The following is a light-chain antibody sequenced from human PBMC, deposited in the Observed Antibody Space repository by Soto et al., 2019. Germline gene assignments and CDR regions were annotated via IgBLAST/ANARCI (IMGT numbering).Light chain of an antibody. CDR1: QTVGNDY. Sequence: EIVLTQSPGTLSLSPGERATLSCRASQTVGNDYLAWYQQKPGRAPRLLIYDASTRATGIPDRFSGSGSGTDFTLTISRLEHEDFAVYYCQQCAYSPLTFGGGTKVEIK. J-gene: IGKJ4*01. V-gene: IGKV3-20*01. CDR2: DAS. CDR3: QQCAYSPLT.